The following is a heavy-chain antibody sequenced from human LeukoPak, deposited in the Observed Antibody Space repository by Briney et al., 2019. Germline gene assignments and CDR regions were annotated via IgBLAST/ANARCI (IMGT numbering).Heavy chain of an antibody. CDR3: AGPRTGTLPEPPDYFQH. CDR1: GYTFSGYY. V-gene: IGHV1-2*02. CDR2: INPNSGGT. D-gene: IGHD1-14*01. J-gene: IGHJ1*01. Sequence: ASVKVSCKASGYTFSGYYMHWVRQAPGQGLEWMGWINPNSGGTNYAQKFQGRVTMTRDTSITTAYMELSRLRSDDTAVYYCAGPRTGTLPEPPDYFQHWGQGTLVTVSS.